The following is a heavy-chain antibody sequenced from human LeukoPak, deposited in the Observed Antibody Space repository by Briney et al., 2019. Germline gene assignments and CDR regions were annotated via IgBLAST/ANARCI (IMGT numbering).Heavy chain of an antibody. Sequence: GGSLRLSCAASGLIFSNYGMHWVRQAPGKGLEWVALIWYDGSNKYYADSVKGRFTISRDSSKNTLYLQMDSLRAEDTAVYYCATDRGSGYAFDIWGQGTMVTVSS. CDR3: ATDRGSGYAFDI. V-gene: IGHV3-33*01. J-gene: IGHJ3*02. CDR2: IWYDGSNK. D-gene: IGHD3-22*01. CDR1: GLIFSNYG.